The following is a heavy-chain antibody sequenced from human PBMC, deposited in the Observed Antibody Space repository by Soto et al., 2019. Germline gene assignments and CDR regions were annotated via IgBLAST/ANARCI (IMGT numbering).Heavy chain of an antibody. Sequence: SETLSLTCTVSGGSISSYYWSWIRQPPGKGLEWIGYIYYSGSTNYNPSLKSRVTISVDTSKDQFSLKLSSVTAADTAVYYCARVGEYYYDSSGYYFPFDYWGQGTLVTVSS. CDR1: GGSISSYY. V-gene: IGHV4-59*01. CDR2: IYYSGST. D-gene: IGHD3-22*01. J-gene: IGHJ4*02. CDR3: ARVGEYYYDSSGYYFPFDY.